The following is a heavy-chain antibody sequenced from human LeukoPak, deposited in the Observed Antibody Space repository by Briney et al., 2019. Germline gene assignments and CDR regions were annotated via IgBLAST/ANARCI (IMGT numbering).Heavy chain of an antibody. Sequence: GAPVKVSCKASGGTFSDNAISWVRQAPGQRLEWMGGILPVSRVGNYAQKFQGRLTITADESTNTTYMEVTSLTSDDTAVYYCARGYGDYVGYFDYWGQGTLVTVSS. J-gene: IGHJ4*02. CDR2: ILPVSRVG. CDR3: ARGYGDYVGYFDY. D-gene: IGHD4-17*01. CDR1: GGTFSDNA. V-gene: IGHV1-69*13.